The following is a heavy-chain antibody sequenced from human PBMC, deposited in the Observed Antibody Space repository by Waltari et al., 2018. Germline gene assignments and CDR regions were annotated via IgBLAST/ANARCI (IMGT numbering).Heavy chain of an antibody. J-gene: IGHJ5*02. Sequence: EVQLVESGGGLVQPGGSLRLSCAASGFTFSSYAMSWVRQAPGKGLEWVSAISGSGGSTYYADSVKGRFTSSRDNSKNTLYLQMNSLRAEDTAVYYCAKHGYYYGSGSYYKGWFDPWGQGTLVTVSS. CDR2: ISGSGGST. V-gene: IGHV3-23*04. CDR3: AKHGYYYGSGSYYKGWFDP. CDR1: GFTFSSYA. D-gene: IGHD3-10*01.